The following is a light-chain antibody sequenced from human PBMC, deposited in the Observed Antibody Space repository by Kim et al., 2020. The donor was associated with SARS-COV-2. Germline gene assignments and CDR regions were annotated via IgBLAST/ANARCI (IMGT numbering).Light chain of an antibody. V-gene: IGLV3-21*04. CDR2: SDR. J-gene: IGLJ1*01. CDR1: DIGRKS. CDR3: QVWDTSDHYV. Sequence: SYELTQPPSLSVTPGKTARITCGGDDIGRKSVHWYQQRPGQAPVLVISSDRDRPSGIPERFSGSNAGNTATLTISRVETGDEADYYCQVWDTSDHYVFGSGTKVTVL.